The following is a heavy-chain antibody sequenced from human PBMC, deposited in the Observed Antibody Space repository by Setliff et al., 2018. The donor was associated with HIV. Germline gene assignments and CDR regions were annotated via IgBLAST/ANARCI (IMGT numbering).Heavy chain of an antibody. V-gene: IGHV3-11*04. D-gene: IGHD2-15*01. CDR3: ARDDWTCSDGTCFPITFDY. CDR1: EFAFSDYY. CDR2: ISRSGDTI. J-gene: IGHJ4*02. Sequence: GGSLRLSCVASEFAFSDYYMSWIRQAPGKGLEWISYISRSGDTIDYADSVKGRFTISRDNAKNSVSLQMNSLRVEDTAVYYCARDDWTCSDGTCFPITFDYWGQGTLVTVSS.